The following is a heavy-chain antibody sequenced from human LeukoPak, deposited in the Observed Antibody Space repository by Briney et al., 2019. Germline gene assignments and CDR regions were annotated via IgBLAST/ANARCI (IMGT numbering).Heavy chain of an antibody. CDR1: DFTISSGYF. CDR2: NYYSRST. D-gene: IGHD3-22*01. J-gene: IGHJ4*02. V-gene: IGHV4-38-2*01. CDR3: ARNVSSGYFDY. Sequence: SWESLTLTCAVSDFTISSGYFRGCIQQPPKEGLEVIGSNYYSRSTHYNPSVKGRVTISIDTSQNQLSLKMSSVSDAKTAVYYCARNVSSGYFDYWGQGTLVTVSS.